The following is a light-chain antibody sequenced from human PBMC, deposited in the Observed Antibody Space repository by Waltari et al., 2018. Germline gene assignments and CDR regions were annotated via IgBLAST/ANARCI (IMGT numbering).Light chain of an antibody. V-gene: IGLV2-23*01. CDR2: EDI. J-gene: IGLJ2*01. Sequence: QSALTQPASVSGSPGPSITNPCTGTSSDVGNYNLFPWYQQHPGKAPKFLIYEDIKRPSGISNRFSGSKSGNTASLTISGLKAEDEADYYCCSYTGSSTLVFGGGTKLTVL. CDR3: CSYTGSSTLV. CDR1: SSDVGNYNL.